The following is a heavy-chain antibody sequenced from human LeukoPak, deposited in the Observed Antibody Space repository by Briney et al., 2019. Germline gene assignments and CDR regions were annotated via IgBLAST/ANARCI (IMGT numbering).Heavy chain of an antibody. CDR3: ARGPTMVRGVRTKWFDP. Sequence: SETLSLTCTVSGGSISSYYWSWFRQPPGKGLEWIGYIYYSGNTNYNPSLKSRATISVDTSKNQFSLNLNSVTAADTAVYYCARGPTMVRGVRTKWFDPWGQGTLVTVSS. CDR1: GGSISSYY. D-gene: IGHD3-10*01. J-gene: IGHJ5*02. V-gene: IGHV4-59*01. CDR2: IYYSGNT.